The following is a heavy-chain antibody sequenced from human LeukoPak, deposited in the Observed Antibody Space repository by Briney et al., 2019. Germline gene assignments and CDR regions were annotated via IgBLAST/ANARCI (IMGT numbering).Heavy chain of an antibody. CDR3: ARHRLDCSGGSCYSVDY. Sequence: SETLSLTCTVSGGSISSSSYYWGWIRQPPGKGLEWIGSIYYSGSTYYNPSLKSRVTISVDTSKNQFSLKLSSATAADTAVYYCARHRLDCSGGSCYSVDYWGQGTLVTVSS. D-gene: IGHD2-15*01. V-gene: IGHV4-39*01. CDR1: GGSISSSSYY. J-gene: IGHJ4*02. CDR2: IYYSGST.